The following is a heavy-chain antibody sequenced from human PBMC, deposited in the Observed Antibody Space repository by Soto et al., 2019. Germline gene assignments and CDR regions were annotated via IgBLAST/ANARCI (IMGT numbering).Heavy chain of an antibody. CDR1: VFTFSSYA. CDR2: ISYDGSNK. CDR3: ARAPSYYFDY. Sequence: GGSLRLSCAASVFTFSSYAMHWVRQAPGKGLEWVAVISYDGSNKYYADSVKGRFTISRDNSKNTLYLQMNSLRAEDTAVYYCARAPSYYFDYWGQGTLVTVSS. V-gene: IGHV3-30-3*01. J-gene: IGHJ4*02.